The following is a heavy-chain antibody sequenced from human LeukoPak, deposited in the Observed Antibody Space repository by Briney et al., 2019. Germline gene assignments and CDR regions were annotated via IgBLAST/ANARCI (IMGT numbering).Heavy chain of an antibody. CDR3: ARVGGVRGVRNDY. J-gene: IGHJ4*02. CDR2: ISGSGGST. V-gene: IGHV3-23*01. CDR1: GFAFSSYA. D-gene: IGHD3-10*01. Sequence: PGGSLRLSCAASGFAFSSYAMSWVRQAPGKGLEWVSAISGSGGSTYYADSVKGRFTIPRDNAKNSLYLQMNSLRAEDTAVYYCARVGGVRGVRNDYWGQGTLVTVSS.